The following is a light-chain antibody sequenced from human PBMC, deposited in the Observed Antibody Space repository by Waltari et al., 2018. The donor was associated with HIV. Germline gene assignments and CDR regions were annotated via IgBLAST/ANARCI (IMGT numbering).Light chain of an antibody. Sequence: DIVMTQSPLSLPVTPGEAASISCRSSQSLLPSNGFHYLDWYLQKPGHSPQLLIYLGSNLASGVPDRFSGSGSGTDFALKISRVEAEDVGVYYCMQALQTPTFGGGTKVEI. J-gene: IGKJ4*01. CDR3: MQALQTPT. CDR2: LGS. V-gene: IGKV2-28*01. CDR1: QSLLPSNGFHY.